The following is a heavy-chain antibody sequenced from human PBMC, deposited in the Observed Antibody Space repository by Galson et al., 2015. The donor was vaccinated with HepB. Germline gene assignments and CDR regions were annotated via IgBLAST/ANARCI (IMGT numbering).Heavy chain of an antibody. CDR2: MNPNSGNT. J-gene: IGHJ6*02. V-gene: IGHV1-8*01. Sequence: SVKVSCKASGYTFTSYDINWVRQATGQGLEWMGWMNPNSGNTGYAQKFQGRVTMTRNTSISTAYMELSSLRSEDTAVYYCARVSSSWYRDYYYGMDVWGQGTTVTVSS. CDR3: ARVSSSWYRDYYYGMDV. D-gene: IGHD6-13*01. CDR1: GYTFTSYD.